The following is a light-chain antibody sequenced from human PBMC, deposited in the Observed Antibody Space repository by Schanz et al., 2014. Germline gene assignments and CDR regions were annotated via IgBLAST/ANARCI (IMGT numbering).Light chain of an antibody. V-gene: IGLV2-8*01. Sequence: QSVLTQPPSASGSPGQSVTISCTGTSSDVGAYNYVSWYQQHPGKAPKLMIYDVSNRPSGVSNRFSGSKSGNTASLTISGLQAEDEADYYCSSYAGSGTNVFGTGTKLTVL. J-gene: IGLJ1*01. CDR3: SSYAGSGTNV. CDR1: SSDVGAYNY. CDR2: DVS.